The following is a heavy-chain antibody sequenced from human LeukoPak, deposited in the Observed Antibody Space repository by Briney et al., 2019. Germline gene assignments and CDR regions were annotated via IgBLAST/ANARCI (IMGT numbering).Heavy chain of an antibody. V-gene: IGHV4-30-4*07. CDR1: GGPISSGGYS. CDR3: LSARSYAYVWGSFRGFGS. CDR2: IYYSGST. Sequence: SETLSLTCGVSGGPISSGGYSWSWIRQPPGKGLEWIGNIYYSGSTYYNPSLKSRVTISVDTSKNQFSLKLSSVTAADTAVYFFLSARSYAYVWGSFRGFGSWG. J-gene: IGHJ5*01. D-gene: IGHD3-16*02.